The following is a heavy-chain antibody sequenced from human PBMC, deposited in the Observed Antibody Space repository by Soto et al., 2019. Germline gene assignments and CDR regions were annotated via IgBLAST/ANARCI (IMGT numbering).Heavy chain of an antibody. V-gene: IGHV3-15*07. J-gene: IGHJ5*02. CDR2: IKSKTDGGTT. D-gene: IGHD3-3*01. Sequence: GGSLTLSCAASGFTFSNAWMNWVRPAPGKGLEWVGRIKSKTDGGTTDYAAPVKGRFTISRDDSKNTLYLQMNSLKTEDTAVYYCTTSLDYDFWSGYSGDWFDPWGQGTLVTVSS. CDR1: GFTFSNAW. CDR3: TTSLDYDFWSGYSGDWFDP.